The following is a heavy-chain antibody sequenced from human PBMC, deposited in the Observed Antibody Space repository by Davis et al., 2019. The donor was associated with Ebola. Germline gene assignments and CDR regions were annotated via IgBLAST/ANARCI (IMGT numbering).Heavy chain of an antibody. Sequence: GESLKISCAASGFTFSGSAMHWVRQASGKGLEWVGRIRSEANSYATAYAASVKGRFTISRDDSKNTAYLQMNSLKTEDTAVYYCTGADYGDYGVFDYWGQGTLVTVSS. CDR1: GFTFSGSA. CDR2: IRSEANSYAT. CDR3: TGADYGDYGVFDY. D-gene: IGHD4-17*01. V-gene: IGHV3-73*01. J-gene: IGHJ4*02.